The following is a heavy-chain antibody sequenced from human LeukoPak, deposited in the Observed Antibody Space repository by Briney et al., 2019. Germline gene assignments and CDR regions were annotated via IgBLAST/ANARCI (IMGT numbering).Heavy chain of an antibody. Sequence: SETLSLTCAVYGGSFSGYYWSWIRQPPGKGLEWIGEINHSGSTNHNPSLKSRVTISIDTSKSQFSLRLSSVTAADTAVYYCARDRAEWQYYFDTSGDYYVGDSFDIWGQGTMVTVSS. V-gene: IGHV4-34*01. J-gene: IGHJ3*02. CDR1: GGSFSGYY. D-gene: IGHD3-22*01. CDR2: INHSGST. CDR3: ARDRAEWQYYFDTSGDYYVGDSFDI.